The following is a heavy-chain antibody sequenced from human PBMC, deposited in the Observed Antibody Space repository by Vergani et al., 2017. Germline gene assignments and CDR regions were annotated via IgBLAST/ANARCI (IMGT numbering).Heavy chain of an antibody. V-gene: IGHV6-1*01. CDR1: GDSVSSNSAA. Sequence: QVQLQQSGPGLVKPSQTLSLTCAISGDSVSSNSAAWNWIRQSPSRGFEWLGRTFYRSKWYNDYAVSVKSRITINPDTSKNQYSLQLNSVTPEDTAVYYCARAVGRDGYNDPLSYYYYGMDVGGQGTTVTVSS. J-gene: IGHJ6*02. CDR3: ARAVGRDGYNDPLSYYYYGMDV. CDR2: TFYRSKWYN. D-gene: IGHD5-24*01.